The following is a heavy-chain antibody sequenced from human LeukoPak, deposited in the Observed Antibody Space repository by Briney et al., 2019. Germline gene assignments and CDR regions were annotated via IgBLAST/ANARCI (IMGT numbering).Heavy chain of an antibody. CDR3: ARTRNYYYDMDV. J-gene: IGHJ6*03. Sequence: GASVKVSCKASGGTFSSYAISWVRQAPAQGLEWMGGIIPIFGTANAAQTFQGRVTITADESTSTAYMELSSLRSEDTAVYYCARTRNYYYDMDVWGKGTTVTVSS. V-gene: IGHV1-69*13. CDR1: GGTFSSYA. CDR2: IIPIFGTA.